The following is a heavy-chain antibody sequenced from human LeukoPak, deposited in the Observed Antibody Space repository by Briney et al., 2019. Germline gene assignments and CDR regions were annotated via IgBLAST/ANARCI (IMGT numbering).Heavy chain of an antibody. V-gene: IGHV3-23*01. CDR1: GFTFSNYA. CDR3: AKGGSGWYPGFDY. J-gene: IGHJ4*02. CDR2: FSDSSGST. Sequence: GGSLRLSCAASGFTFSNYAMSWVRQAPGKRLEWVSAFSDSSGSTHYADSVKGRFTISRDNSKNTLYLQMNSLRANDTAVYYCAKGGSGWYPGFDYWGQGTLVTVSS. D-gene: IGHD6-19*01.